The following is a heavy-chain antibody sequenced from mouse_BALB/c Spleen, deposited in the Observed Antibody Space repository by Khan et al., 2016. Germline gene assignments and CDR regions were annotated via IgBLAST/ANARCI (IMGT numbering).Heavy chain of an antibody. CDR2: INPSTGYT. CDR1: GYTFTSYW. D-gene: IGHD2-1*01. CDR3: ARSNYGNLDY. J-gene: IGHJ2*01. Sequence: QVQLKQSGAELAKPGASVKMSCKASGYTFTSYWMHWVKQRPGQGLEWIGYINPSTGYTEYNQKFKDKATLTADKSSSTAYMQLSSLTSEDSAVYYCARSNYGNLDYWGQGTTLTVSS. V-gene: IGHV1-7*01.